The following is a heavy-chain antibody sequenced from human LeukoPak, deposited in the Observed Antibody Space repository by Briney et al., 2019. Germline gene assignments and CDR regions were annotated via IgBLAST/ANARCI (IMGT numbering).Heavy chain of an antibody. CDR1: GYTFTGYY. D-gene: IGHD6-19*01. V-gene: IGHV1-2*02. CDR2: INPNSGGT. J-gene: IGHJ4*02. Sequence: GASVKVSCKASGYTFTGYYMHWVRQAPGQGLEWMGWINPNSGGTNYAQKFQGRVTMTEDTSTDTAYMELSSLRSEDTAVYYCATDLGSRWLVPVDYWGQGTLVTVSS. CDR3: ATDLGSRWLVPVDY.